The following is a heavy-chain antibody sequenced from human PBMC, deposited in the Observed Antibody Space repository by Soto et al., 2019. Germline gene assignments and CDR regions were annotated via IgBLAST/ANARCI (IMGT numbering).Heavy chain of an antibody. CDR2: ISAHNGNT. CDR3: ARGRYGDY. Sequence: QVHLVQSGAEVKKPGASVKVSCKGSGYDFTTYGITWVRQAPGQGLEWMAWISAHNGNTDYARKLHGRVTVTSDTSTSTAYMELRSLRSDDTAVYYCARGRYGDYWGQGALVTVSS. J-gene: IGHJ4*02. D-gene: IGHD1-1*01. V-gene: IGHV1-18*01. CDR1: GYDFTTYG.